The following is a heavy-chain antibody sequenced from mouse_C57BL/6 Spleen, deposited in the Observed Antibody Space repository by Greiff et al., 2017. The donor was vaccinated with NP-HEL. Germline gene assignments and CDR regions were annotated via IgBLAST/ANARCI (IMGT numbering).Heavy chain of an antibody. Sequence: VQLQQPGAELVMPGASVKLSCKASGYTFTSYWMHWVKQRPGQGLEWIGEIDPSDSYTNYNQKFKGKSTLTVDKSSSTAYMQLSSLTSEDSAVYYCARKAVYYGNYVYFDYWGQGTTLTVSS. CDR1: GYTFTSYW. CDR3: ARKAVYYGNYVYFDY. J-gene: IGHJ2*01. V-gene: IGHV1-69*01. D-gene: IGHD2-1*01. CDR2: IDPSDSYT.